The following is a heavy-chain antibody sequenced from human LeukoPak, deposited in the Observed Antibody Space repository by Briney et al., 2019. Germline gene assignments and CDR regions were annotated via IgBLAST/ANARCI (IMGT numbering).Heavy chain of an antibody. CDR1: GFTFSSFA. Sequence: PGGSLRLSCAASGFTFSSFAMSWVRQAPGKGPEWVSGISWNSGSIGYADSVKGRFTISRDNAKNSLYLQMNSLRAEDTALYYCAKDMTAMALLMDVWGKGTTVTVSS. J-gene: IGHJ6*03. D-gene: IGHD5-18*01. CDR3: AKDMTAMALLMDV. CDR2: ISWNSGSI. V-gene: IGHV3-9*01.